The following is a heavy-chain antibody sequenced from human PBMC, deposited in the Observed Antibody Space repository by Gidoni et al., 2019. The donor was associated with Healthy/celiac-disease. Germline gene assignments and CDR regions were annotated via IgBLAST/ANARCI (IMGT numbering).Heavy chain of an antibody. D-gene: IGHD6-13*01. V-gene: IGHV4-30-4*01. CDR3: AREVSSSWYGYYFDY. J-gene: IGHJ4*02. CDR2: IYYSVIP. CDR1: GGSISRGDYY. Sequence: QVQLQESGPGMVMPSQTLSLTCPVPGGSISRGDYYWSWIRPPPGTGLGWIGYIYYSVIPYYNPSLKSRVTIAVDPSKNQFSLKLSSVTASDTAVYYCAREVSSSWYGYYFDYLGQGTLVTVSS.